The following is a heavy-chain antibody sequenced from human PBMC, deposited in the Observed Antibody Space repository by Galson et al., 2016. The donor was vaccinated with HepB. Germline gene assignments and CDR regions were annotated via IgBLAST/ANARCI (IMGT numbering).Heavy chain of an antibody. CDR1: GASISHGIYF. Sequence: TLSLTCTVSGASISHGIYFWGWIRQPAGKGLEWIGRISASGSTTYSPSLRSRITMSVDTSKNLFSLNLSSVTAADTAVYYCAREDNDLSSSYWGQGALVTVSS. CDR3: AREDNDLSSSY. V-gene: IGHV4-61*02. CDR2: ISASGST. J-gene: IGHJ4*02. D-gene: IGHD2-8*01.